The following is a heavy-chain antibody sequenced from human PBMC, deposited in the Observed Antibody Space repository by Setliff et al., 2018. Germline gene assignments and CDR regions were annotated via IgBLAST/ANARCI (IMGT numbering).Heavy chain of an antibody. CDR1: GGTFSSYA. CDR3: ARHSGRYYVPGTFDS. V-gene: IGHV1-69*10. D-gene: IGHD1-26*01. J-gene: IGHJ4*02. Sequence: GASVKVSCKASGGTFSSYAISWVRQAPGQGLEWMGGIIPILGIANYAQKFQGRVTITADKSTSTAYMELSSLRSDDTAIYFCARHSGRYYVPGTFDSWGQGTLVTVSS. CDR2: IIPILGIA.